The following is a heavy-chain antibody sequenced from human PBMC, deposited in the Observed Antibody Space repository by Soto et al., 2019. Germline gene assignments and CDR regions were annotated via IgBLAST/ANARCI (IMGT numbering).Heavy chain of an antibody. CDR2: IYHSGST. J-gene: IGHJ4*02. V-gene: IGHV4-4*02. D-gene: IGHD6-19*01. CDR1: SGSISSRNW. CDR3: ARDPGDGSGWSN. Sequence: PSETLSLTCAVSSGSISSRNWWSWVRQPPGKGLEWIGEIYHSGSTNYNPSLKSRVTISVDKSKNQFSLKLSSVTAADTAVYYCARDPGDGSGWSNWGQGTLVTVSS.